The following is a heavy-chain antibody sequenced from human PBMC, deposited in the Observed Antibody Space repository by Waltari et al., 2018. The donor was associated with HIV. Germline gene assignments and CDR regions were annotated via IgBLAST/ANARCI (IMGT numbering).Heavy chain of an antibody. D-gene: IGHD5-12*01. Sequence: EVQLLESGEGLVQPGGSLRLSCAASGFTFSSYAMSWVRQAPGKGLEWVSAISGSGGSTYYADSVKGRFTISRDNSKNTLYLQMNSLRAEDTAVYYCAKDPMDIVATINYYGMDVWGQGTTVTVSS. CDR2: ISGSGGST. J-gene: IGHJ6*02. CDR3: AKDPMDIVATINYYGMDV. V-gene: IGHV3-23*01. CDR1: GFTFSSYA.